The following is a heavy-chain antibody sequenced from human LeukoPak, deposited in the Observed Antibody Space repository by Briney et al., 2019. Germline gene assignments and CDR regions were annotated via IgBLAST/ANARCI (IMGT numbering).Heavy chain of an antibody. J-gene: IGHJ4*02. D-gene: IGHD2-15*01. V-gene: IGHV4-31*03. CDR2: IYYSGST. CDR3: ARVWAATADY. CDR1: GGSISSGGYY. Sequence: SETLSLTCTVSGGSISSGGYYWRWIRQHPGKGLEWIGYIYYSGSTYYNPSLKSRVTISVDTSKNQFSLKLSSVTAADTAVYYCARVWAATADYWGQGTLVTVSS.